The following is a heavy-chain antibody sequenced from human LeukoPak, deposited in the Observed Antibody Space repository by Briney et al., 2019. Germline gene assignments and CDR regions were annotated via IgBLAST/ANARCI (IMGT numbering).Heavy chain of an antibody. V-gene: IGHV3-11*03. J-gene: IGHJ4*02. Sequence: PGGSLRLSCAGSGFTFTDYYMSWIRQAPGKGLEWVSYIGSSSGFTNYADSVKGRFTISRDNAKNSLFLQMNSLRAEDTAVYYCARHMGYSISWYRFDYWGQGTLVTVSS. CDR1: GFTFTDYY. CDR3: ARHMGYSISWYRFDY. D-gene: IGHD6-13*01. CDR2: IGSSSGFT.